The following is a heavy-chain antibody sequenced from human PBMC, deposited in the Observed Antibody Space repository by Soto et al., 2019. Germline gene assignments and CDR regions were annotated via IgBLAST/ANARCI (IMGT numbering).Heavy chain of an antibody. J-gene: IGHJ6*02. Sequence: GESLKISCKGSGYSFTKYWIGWVRQMPGKGLEWMGRIDPSDSYTNYSPSFQGHVTISADKSISTAYLQWSSLKASDTAMYYCTVDYYYCGMDVWGQGTTVTVSS. V-gene: IGHV5-10-1*01. CDR3: TVDYYYCGMDV. CDR1: GYSFTKYW. CDR2: IDPSDSYT.